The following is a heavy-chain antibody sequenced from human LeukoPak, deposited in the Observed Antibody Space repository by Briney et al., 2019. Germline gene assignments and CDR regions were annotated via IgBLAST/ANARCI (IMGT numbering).Heavy chain of an antibody. CDR2: IKQNGSEK. J-gene: IGHJ6*02. V-gene: IGHV3-7*01. Sequence: PGGSLRLSCAASGFTFSSYWMSWVRQAPGKGLEWVANIKQNGSEKYYVDSVKGRFTISRDNAKNSLYLQMNSLRAEDTAVYYCARDLGNDDILTGYRPYYYYYYGMDVWGQGTTVTVSS. D-gene: IGHD3-9*01. CDR3: ARDLGNDDILTGYRPYYYYYYGMDV. CDR1: GFTFSSYW.